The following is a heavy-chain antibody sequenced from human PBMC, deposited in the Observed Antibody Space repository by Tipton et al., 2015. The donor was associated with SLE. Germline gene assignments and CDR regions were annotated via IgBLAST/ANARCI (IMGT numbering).Heavy chain of an antibody. J-gene: IGHJ4*02. V-gene: IGHV4-31*03. CDR2: IYYSGST. Sequence: TLSLTCTVSGGSLSSGGYYWSWLRQHPGKGLEWIGYIYYSGSTYYNPSLKSRVIMSVDRSKDQVFLRMRSVTAADAATYYCARCHYDSWSGYYDTFFDYWGQGILVTVSS. D-gene: IGHD3-3*01. CDR3: ARCHYDSWSGYYDTFFDY. CDR1: GGSLSSGGYY.